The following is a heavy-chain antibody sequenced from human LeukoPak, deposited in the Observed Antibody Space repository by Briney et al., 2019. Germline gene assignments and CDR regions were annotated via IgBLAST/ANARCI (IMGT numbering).Heavy chain of an antibody. V-gene: IGHV3-23*01. J-gene: IGHJ4*02. CDR3: AKDVDRRKWELTFDY. D-gene: IGHD1-26*01. CDR1: GFTFSSYA. CDR2: MSGSGGST. Sequence: GGSLRLSCAASGFTFSSYAISWVRQAPGKGLEWVSAMSGSGGSTYYADSVKGRFTISRDNSKNTLYLQMNSLRAEDTAVYYCAKDVDRRKWELTFDYWGQGTLVTVSS.